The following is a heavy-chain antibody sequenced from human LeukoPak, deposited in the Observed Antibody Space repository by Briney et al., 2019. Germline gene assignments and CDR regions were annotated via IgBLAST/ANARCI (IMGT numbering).Heavy chain of an antibody. CDR3: SRVDDILTGYYLIDY. J-gene: IGHJ4*02. D-gene: IGHD3-9*01. CDR2: ISAYNGNT. V-gene: IGHV1-18*01. CDR1: GYTFTSYG. Sequence: ASVKVSCKASGYTFTSYGISWVRQAPGQGRGWMGWISAYNGNTNYAQKLQGRVTITTDTSTSTAYMELRSLRSDDADVYYCSRVDDILTGYYLIDYWGQGTVVTVSS.